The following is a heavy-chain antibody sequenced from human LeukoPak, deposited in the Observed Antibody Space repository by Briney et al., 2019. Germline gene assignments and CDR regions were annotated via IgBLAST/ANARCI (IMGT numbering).Heavy chain of an antibody. CDR2: IIPIFGTA. V-gene: IGHV1-69*13. J-gene: IGHJ6*02. CDR1: GGTFSSYA. D-gene: IGHD2-2*02. Sequence: SVQVSCQASGGTFSSYAISWARQAPGQGLEWMGGIIPIFGTATYAQKFQGRVTITADESTSTAYMELSSLRSEDTAVYYCAQTGPGYCSSTSCYNYYYYGMDVWGQGTTVTVSS. CDR3: AQTGPGYCSSTSCYNYYYYGMDV.